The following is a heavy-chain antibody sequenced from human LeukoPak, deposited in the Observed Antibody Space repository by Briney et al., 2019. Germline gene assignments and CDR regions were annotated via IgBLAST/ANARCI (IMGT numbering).Heavy chain of an antibody. CDR3: ARGLDYGGNSDWFDP. Sequence: PGGSLRLSCAASGFIFSDYSMNWVRQAPGKGLEWVSFISSSSSTVYYADSVKGRFTISRDYANNSLFLQMNGLTAEDTAVYYCARGLDYGGNSDWFDPWGQGTLVTVSS. D-gene: IGHD4-23*01. CDR1: GFIFSDYS. CDR2: ISSSSSTV. J-gene: IGHJ5*02. V-gene: IGHV3-48*01.